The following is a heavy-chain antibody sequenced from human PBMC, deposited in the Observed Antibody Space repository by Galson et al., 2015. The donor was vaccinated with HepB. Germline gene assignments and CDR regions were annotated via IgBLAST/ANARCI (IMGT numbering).Heavy chain of an antibody. CDR3: ARDYFRGLTGYRSGWYAGY. D-gene: IGHD6-13*01. CDR1: GFIFSTYA. CDR2: ISYDGNNK. J-gene: IGHJ4*02. V-gene: IGHV3-30*03. Sequence: SLRLSCAASGFIFSTYAMHWVRQAPGKGLEWVAAISYDGNNKYYADSGKGRFTISRDNSKNTLFLQMISLRSEDTAVYYCARDYFRGLTGYRSGWYAGYWGQGTLDTVSS.